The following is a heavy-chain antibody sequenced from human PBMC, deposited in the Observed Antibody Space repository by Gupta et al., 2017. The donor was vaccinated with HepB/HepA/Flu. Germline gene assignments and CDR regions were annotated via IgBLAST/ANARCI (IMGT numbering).Heavy chain of an antibody. V-gene: IGHV4-34*01. CDR2: INHSGST. Sequence: QVQLQQWGAGLLKPSETLSLTCAVYGGSFSGYYWSWIHQPPGKGLEWIGEINHSGSTNYNPSLKSRVTISVDTSKNQFSLKLSSVTAADTAVYYCAREGSGSYPTWGQGTLVTVSS. CDR3: AREGSGSYPT. CDR1: GGSFSGYY. D-gene: IGHD1-26*01. J-gene: IGHJ5*02.